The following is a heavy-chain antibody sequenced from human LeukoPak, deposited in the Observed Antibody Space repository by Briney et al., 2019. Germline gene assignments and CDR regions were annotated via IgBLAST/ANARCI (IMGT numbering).Heavy chain of an antibody. V-gene: IGHV3-43*02. J-gene: IGHJ6*02. D-gene: IGHD5-18*01. CDR1: GFTFDDYA. CDR2: ISGDGTST. Sequence: GRSLRLSCAASGFTFDDYAMHWVRQAPGKGLEWVSLISGDGTSTYYADSVKGRFTISRDNTKNSLYPQMNSLRIEDTALYYCAKDMGYSYGYYYFYDMDVWGQGTTVTVSS. CDR3: AKDMGYSYGYYYFYDMDV.